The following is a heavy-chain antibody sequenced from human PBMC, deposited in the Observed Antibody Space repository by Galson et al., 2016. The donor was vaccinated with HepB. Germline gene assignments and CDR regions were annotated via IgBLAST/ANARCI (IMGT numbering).Heavy chain of an antibody. CDR1: GFTFNTYA. CDR3: VRDISSSHFAY. D-gene: IGHD2-2*01. Sequence: SLRLSCAASGFTFNTYAMSWVRQAPGKGLEWVAVVFYDDSRKYYADFVKGRFSISRDNSKSSLYLDMSSLRAEDTAVYYCVRDISSSHFAYWGQGTLVTVSS. J-gene: IGHJ4*02. V-gene: IGHV3-23*03. CDR2: VFYDDSRK.